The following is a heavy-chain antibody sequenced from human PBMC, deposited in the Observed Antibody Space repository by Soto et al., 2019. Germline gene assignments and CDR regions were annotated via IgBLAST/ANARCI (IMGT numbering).Heavy chain of an antibody. CDR3: ARTGYDSSGYFVEYYFDY. V-gene: IGHV3-30-3*01. J-gene: IGHJ4*02. CDR2: ISNDGSNP. Sequence: QVQLVESGGGVVQPEWSLRLSCAASGFTFSNYAMHWVRQARGTGLEWVAVISNDGSNPYYADSVKGRFTISRDNSKNTLYLQMNSLRPEDTAVYYCARTGYDSSGYFVEYYFDYWGQGTLVTVSS. D-gene: IGHD3-22*01. CDR1: GFTFSNYA.